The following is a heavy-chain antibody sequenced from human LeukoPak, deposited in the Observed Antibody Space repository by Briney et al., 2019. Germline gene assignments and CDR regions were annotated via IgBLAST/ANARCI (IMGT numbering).Heavy chain of an antibody. V-gene: IGHV3-23*01. D-gene: IGHD1-20*01. CDR1: GFTFSSYA. J-gene: IGHJ4*02. CDR2: ISGSGGST. CDR3: AKDRITGTPYYFDY. Sequence: GRSLRLSCAASGFTFSSYAMSWVRQAPGKGLEWVSGISGSGGSTYYADSVKGRFTISRDNSKNTLYLQMDSLRAEDTAVYYCAKDRITGTPYYFDYWGQGTLVTVSS.